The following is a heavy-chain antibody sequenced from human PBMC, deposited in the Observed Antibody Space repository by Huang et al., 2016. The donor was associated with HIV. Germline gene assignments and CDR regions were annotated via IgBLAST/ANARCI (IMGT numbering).Heavy chain of an antibody. D-gene: IGHD6-25*01. CDR1: GFTFSTYA. CDR3: ARAGRYSSDRGAFDI. CDR2: IAYDGSNK. Sequence: QVQLVESGGGVVQPGRTLRLPCEASGFTFSTYAMHWVRQAAGKGGEGVAVIAYDGSNKYYADSVKGRCTIARDNSKNTLYLQMNSLRAEDTAVYYCARAGRYSSDRGAFDIWGQGTMVTVSS. V-gene: IGHV3-30-3*01. J-gene: IGHJ3*02.